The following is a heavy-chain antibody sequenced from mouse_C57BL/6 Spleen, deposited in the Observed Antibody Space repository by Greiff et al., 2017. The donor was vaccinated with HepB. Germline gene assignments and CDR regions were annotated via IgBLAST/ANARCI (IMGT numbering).Heavy chain of an antibody. Sequence: VQLKESGAELVRPWASVKLSCTASGFNIKDDYMHWVKQRPEQGLEWIGWIDPENGDTEYASKFQGKATITADTSSNTAYLQLSSLTSEDTAVYYCTTASSGYPYWGQGTTLTVSS. CDR3: TTASSGYPY. CDR1: GFNIKDDY. J-gene: IGHJ2*01. CDR2: IDPENGDT. D-gene: IGHD3-2*02. V-gene: IGHV14-4*01.